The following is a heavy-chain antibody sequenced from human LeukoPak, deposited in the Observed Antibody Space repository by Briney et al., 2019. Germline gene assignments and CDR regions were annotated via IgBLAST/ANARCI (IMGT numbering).Heavy chain of an antibody. Sequence: PGGSLRLSCAASGFTFSSYAMSWVRQVPGKGLEWVSAISGSGGSTYYADSVKGRFTISRDNSKNTLYLQMNSLRAEDTAVYYCAREIPVVRGMGYFDYWGQGTLVTVSS. V-gene: IGHV3-23*01. CDR3: AREIPVVRGMGYFDY. J-gene: IGHJ4*02. CDR1: GFTFSSYA. D-gene: IGHD3-10*01. CDR2: ISGSGGST.